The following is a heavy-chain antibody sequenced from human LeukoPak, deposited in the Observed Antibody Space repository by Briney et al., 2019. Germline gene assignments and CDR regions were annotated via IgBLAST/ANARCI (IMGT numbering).Heavy chain of an antibody. CDR2: INHSGST. Sequence: SETLSLTCAVYGGSFSGYYWSWIRQPPGKGLEWIGEINHSGSTNYNPSLKSRVTISVDTSKNQFSLKLSSVTAADTAVYCCARGRLGYCSGGSCYTFDPWGQGTLVTVSS. J-gene: IGHJ5*02. D-gene: IGHD2-15*01. CDR1: GGSFSGYY. CDR3: ARGRLGYCSGGSCYTFDP. V-gene: IGHV4-34*01.